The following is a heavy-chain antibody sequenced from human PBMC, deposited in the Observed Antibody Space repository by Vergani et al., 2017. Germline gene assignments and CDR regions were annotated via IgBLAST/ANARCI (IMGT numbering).Heavy chain of an antibody. V-gene: IGHV3-7*01. CDR3: ARERDYGYYYYGMDV. CDR2: IKQEGSEQ. CDR1: GFTFSSYW. J-gene: IGHJ6*02. Sequence: EVQLVESGGGLVQPGESLRLSCAASGFTFSSYWMSWVRQGPGKGLEWVANIKQEGSEQYYVDSVKGRFTISRDNAKNSLYLQMNSLRAEDTAVYYCARERDYGYYYYGMDVWGQGTTVTVSS. D-gene: IGHD4-17*01.